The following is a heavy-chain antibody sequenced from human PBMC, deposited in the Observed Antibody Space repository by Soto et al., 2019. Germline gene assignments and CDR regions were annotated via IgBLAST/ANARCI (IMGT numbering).Heavy chain of an antibody. Sequence: QVQLVQSGAEVKKPGSSVKVSCRASGRTFSTYAMAWLRXAPGQGLXWMGGILPVFGTADYAPKFQGRVTITADESXXXXXLGLXXXXXXXXXXXXCARGHEYGGNSDAFDIWGQGTMVTVSS. CDR3: ARGHEYGGNSDAFDI. CDR2: ILPVFGTA. D-gene: IGHD4-17*01. J-gene: IGHJ3*02. CDR1: GRTFSTYA. V-gene: IGHV1-69*12.